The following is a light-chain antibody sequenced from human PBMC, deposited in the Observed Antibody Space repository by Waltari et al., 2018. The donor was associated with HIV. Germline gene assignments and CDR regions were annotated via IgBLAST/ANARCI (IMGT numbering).Light chain of an antibody. CDR3: ATWDDTPTGHVL. Sequence: QSVLAQPPSVSGTPGQRVTISFSGTTSNIGTNVVNWYQQVPGTAPKLLISSNNQRPSGVPDRFSGFKSGTSASLAINGLQSEDEADYYCATWDDTPTGHVLFGGGTKVTVL. V-gene: IGLV1-44*01. J-gene: IGLJ2*01. CDR2: SNN. CDR1: TSNIGTNV.